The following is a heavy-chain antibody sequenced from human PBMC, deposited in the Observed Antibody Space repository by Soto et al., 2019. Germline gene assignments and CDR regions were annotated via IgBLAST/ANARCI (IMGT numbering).Heavy chain of an antibody. CDR2: ISSSSSTI. CDR3: ARDGGYCSGGSCYSTPAPPYYFDY. J-gene: IGHJ4*02. V-gene: IGHV3-48*01. D-gene: IGHD2-15*01. Sequence: GGSLRLSCAASGFTFSSYSMNWVRQAPGKGLEWVSYISSSSSTIYYADSVKGRFTISRDNAKNALYLQMNSLRAEDTAVDYCARDGGYCSGGSCYSTPAPPYYFDYWGQGTLVTVSS. CDR1: GFTFSSYS.